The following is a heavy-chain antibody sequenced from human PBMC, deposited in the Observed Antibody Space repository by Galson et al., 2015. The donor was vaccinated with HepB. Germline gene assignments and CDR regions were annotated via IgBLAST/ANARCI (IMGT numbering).Heavy chain of an antibody. CDR2: IKEDGSVK. J-gene: IGHJ4*02. V-gene: IGHV3-7*01. CDR3: AKGYYFSSGSFDY. CDR1: GFAFSRYG. Sequence: SLRLSCAASGFAFSRYGMSWIRQAPGKGLECVANIKEDGSVKYYVDSVRGRFTISRDNAKNTLYLQMNSLRAEDTAVYYCAKGYYFSSGSFDYWGQGTLVTVSS. D-gene: IGHD3-10*01.